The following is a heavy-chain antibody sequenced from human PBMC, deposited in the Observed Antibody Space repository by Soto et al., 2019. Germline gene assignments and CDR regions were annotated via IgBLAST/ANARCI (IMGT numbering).Heavy chain of an antibody. J-gene: IGHJ6*02. Sequence: ASVKVSCKASGYTFTSYYMHWVRQAPGQGLEWMGIINPSGGSTSYAQKFQGRDTMTRDTSTSTVYMELSSLRSEDTAVYYCARDSRGSIFGVVMIYYYYGMDVWGQGTTVTVSS. D-gene: IGHD3-3*01. CDR2: INPSGGST. CDR1: GYTFTSYY. V-gene: IGHV1-46*01. CDR3: ARDSRGSIFGVVMIYYYYGMDV.